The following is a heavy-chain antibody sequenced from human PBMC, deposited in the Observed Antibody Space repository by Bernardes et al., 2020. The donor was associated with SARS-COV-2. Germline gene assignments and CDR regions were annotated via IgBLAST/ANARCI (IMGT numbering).Heavy chain of an antibody. J-gene: IGHJ6*02. V-gene: IGHV3-21*01. Sequence: GGSLRLSCAASGFTFSSYSMNWVRQAPGKGLEWVSSISSSSSYIYYADSVKGRFTISRDNAKNSLYLQMNSLRAEDTAVYYCASGAIGGSGWYVNDYYYGMDVWGQGTTVTVSS. D-gene: IGHD6-19*01. CDR3: ASGAIGGSGWYVNDYYYGMDV. CDR1: GFTFSSYS. CDR2: ISSSSSYI.